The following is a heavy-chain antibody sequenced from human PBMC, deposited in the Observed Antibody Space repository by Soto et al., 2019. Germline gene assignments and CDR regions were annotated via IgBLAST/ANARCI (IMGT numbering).Heavy chain of an antibody. V-gene: IGHV4-39*01. J-gene: IGHJ5*02. CDR1: GDSITNSNYY. D-gene: IGHD3-16*02. CDR3: AGRNSLASVSLNFRELSNYKWIDP. CDR2: IYYIGST. Sequence: QLQLQESGPGLVKPSETLSLTCTVSGDSITNSNYYWGWFRQPPGKGLEWIASIYYIGSTYYNPSLKSRVTISVDTSNNQFSLNLYSVTASDTAVYYCAGRNSLASVSLNFRELSNYKWIDPWGPGTLVTVSS.